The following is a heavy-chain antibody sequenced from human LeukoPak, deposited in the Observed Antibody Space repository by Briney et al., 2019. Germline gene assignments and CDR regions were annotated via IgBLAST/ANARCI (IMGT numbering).Heavy chain of an antibody. V-gene: IGHV1-2*02. CDR1: GYIFSDFY. CDR3: ARGEVAYYGSGSWKLDQ. D-gene: IGHD3-10*01. CDR2: INPNHGGT. Sequence: GASVTVSCKASGYIFSDFYIHWVRQAPGQGLEWMAWINPNHGGTNFAPKFQGRVTVTRDTSISTAYMELTRLTSDDTAVYFCARGEVAYYGSGSWKLDQWGQGTLVTVSS. J-gene: IGHJ4*02.